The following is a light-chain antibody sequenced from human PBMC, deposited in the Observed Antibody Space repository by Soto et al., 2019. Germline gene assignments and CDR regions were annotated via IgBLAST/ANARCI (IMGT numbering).Light chain of an antibody. CDR1: SGDVGGYNY. CDR2: EVN. Sequence: QSALTQPPSASGSPGQSVTISCTGTSGDVGGYNYVSWYQHHPGKAPKLLIYEVNQRPSGVPDRFSGSKSGNTASLTVSGLQAEDEADYFCCSYAGSTFVLFGGGTKLTVL. J-gene: IGLJ2*01. CDR3: CSYAGSTFVL. V-gene: IGLV2-8*01.